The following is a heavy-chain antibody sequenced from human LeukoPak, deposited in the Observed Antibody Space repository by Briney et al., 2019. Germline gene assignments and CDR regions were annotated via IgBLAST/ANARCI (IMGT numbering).Heavy chain of an antibody. J-gene: IGHJ4*02. V-gene: IGHV3-23*01. Sequence: PGGSLRLSCAASEFDFSSHAMTWVRQAPGKGLEWVSAISISGSKTYYADSVKGRFTISRDNSKNTLYLQMNSLRAEDTAVYYCARGSTYYDSSGQVPFDYWGQGTLVTVSS. CDR3: ARGSTYYDSSGQVPFDY. CDR1: EFDFSSHA. D-gene: IGHD3-22*01. CDR2: ISISGSKT.